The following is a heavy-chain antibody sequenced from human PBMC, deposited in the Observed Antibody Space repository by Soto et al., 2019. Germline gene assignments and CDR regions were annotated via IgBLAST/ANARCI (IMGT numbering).Heavy chain of an antibody. D-gene: IGHD6-13*01. CDR2: IYYSGST. V-gene: IGHV4-31*03. CDR3: ARDHFIATRYYYYGMDV. J-gene: IGHJ6*02. Sequence: KPSETLSLTCTVSGGPIINGDSYLNWIRQHPEKGLEWMGYIYYSGSTYYNPSLKSRVTISVDTSKNQFSLKLSSVTAADTAVYYCARDHFIATRYYYYGMDVWGQGTTVTVSS. CDR1: GGPIINGDSY.